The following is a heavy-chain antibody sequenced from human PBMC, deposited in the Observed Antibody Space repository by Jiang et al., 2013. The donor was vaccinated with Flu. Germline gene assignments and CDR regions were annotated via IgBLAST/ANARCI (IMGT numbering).Heavy chain of an antibody. Sequence: GPGLVKPSQTLSLTCTASGGSINSGTYYWSWIRQPAGKGLEWIGRISASGTTSYNPSFKSRVTISLDTSKNQFSLELTSVTAADTALYYCARENPRYCGGGSCNDYWGQGTLVTVSS. CDR2: ISASGTT. D-gene: IGHD2-15*01. CDR1: GGSINSGTYY. V-gene: IGHV4-61*02. J-gene: IGHJ4*02. CDR3: ARENPRYCGGGSCNDY.